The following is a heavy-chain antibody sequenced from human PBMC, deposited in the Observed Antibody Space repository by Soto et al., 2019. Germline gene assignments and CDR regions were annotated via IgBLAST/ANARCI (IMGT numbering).Heavy chain of an antibody. V-gene: IGHV1-69*13. CDR3: ARSVVVTHYYYYGMDV. CDR1: GGTFSSYA. J-gene: IGHJ6*02. D-gene: IGHD3-22*01. Sequence: SVKVSCKASGGTFSSYAISWVRQAPGQGLEWMGGIIPIFGTANYAQKFQGRVTITADESTSTAYMELSSLRSEDTAVYYCARSVVVTHYYYYGMDVWGQGTTVTVSS. CDR2: IIPIFGTA.